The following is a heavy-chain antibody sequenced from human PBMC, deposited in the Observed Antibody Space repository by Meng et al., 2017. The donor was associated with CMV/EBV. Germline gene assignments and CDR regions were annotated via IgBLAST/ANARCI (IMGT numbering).Heavy chain of an antibody. D-gene: IGHD3-22*01. CDR3: ARGGLYYYDSSGHFDY. CDR1: GGSISSYY. CDR2: IYTSGST. J-gene: IGHJ4*02. V-gene: IGHV4-4*07. Sequence: QGEVPGSGPGLVKPPETLSLTCTVSGGSISSYYWSWIRQPAGKGLEWIGRIYTSGSTNYNPSLKSRVTMSVDTSKNQFSLKLSSVTAADTAVYYCARGGLYYYDSSGHFDYWGQGTLVTVSS.